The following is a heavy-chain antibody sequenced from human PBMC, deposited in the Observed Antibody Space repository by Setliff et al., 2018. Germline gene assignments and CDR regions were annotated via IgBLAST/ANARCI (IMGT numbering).Heavy chain of an antibody. V-gene: IGHV3-30*01. J-gene: IGHJ4*02. D-gene: IGHD3-3*01. CDR1: GFTFARFA. CDR3: ARDGVPPLNYNFWSGNFEF. Sequence: LKISCAASGFTFARFAMHRVRQAPGKGLEWVAVISYDGINKYYADSVKGRFTISRDNSKNTLYLQMNSLRVEDTAVYYCARDGVPPLNYNFWSGNFEFWGQGTQVTVSS. CDR2: ISYDGINK.